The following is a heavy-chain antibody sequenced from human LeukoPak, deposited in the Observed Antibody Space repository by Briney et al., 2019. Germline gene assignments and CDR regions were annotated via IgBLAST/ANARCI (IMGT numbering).Heavy chain of an antibody. Sequence: ASVKVSCKASGYTLTSYYMHWVRQAPGQGLEWMGIINPSGGSTSYAQKFRGRVTMTRDMSTSTDYMELSSLRSEDTAVYYCARDNSVEDTAWWFDPWGQGTLVTVSS. D-gene: IGHD4-23*01. CDR3: ARDNSVEDTAWWFDP. CDR2: INPSGGST. J-gene: IGHJ5*02. V-gene: IGHV1-46*01. CDR1: GYTLTSYY.